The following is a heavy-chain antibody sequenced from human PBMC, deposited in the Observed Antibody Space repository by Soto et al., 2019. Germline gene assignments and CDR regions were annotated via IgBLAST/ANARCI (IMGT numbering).Heavy chain of an antibody. Sequence: EVQLVESGGGLIQPGGSLRLSCTDSAFTFSSSEMNWVRQAPGKGLEWLSYISSSGTTIYYADSVKGRFIISRDNAKKSLYLQMNSLRVEDTAVYYCARDEGSAWYFDDWGQGTLVTVSS. J-gene: IGHJ4*02. CDR2: ISSSGTTI. CDR3: ARDEGSAWYFDD. D-gene: IGHD6-19*01. V-gene: IGHV3-48*03. CDR1: AFTFSSSE.